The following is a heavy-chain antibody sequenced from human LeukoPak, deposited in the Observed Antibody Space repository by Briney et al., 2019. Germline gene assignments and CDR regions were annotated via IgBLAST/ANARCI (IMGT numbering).Heavy chain of an antibody. CDR2: ISGSGGST. Sequence: PGGSLRLSCAASGFTFSSYAMSWVRQAPGKGLEWVSAISGSGGSTYYADSVKGRFTISRDNAKNSLYLQMNSLRAEDTAVYYCARVLYDSSGHESFDYWGQGTLVTVSS. J-gene: IGHJ4*02. D-gene: IGHD3-22*01. CDR1: GFTFSSYA. V-gene: IGHV3-23*01. CDR3: ARVLYDSSGHESFDY.